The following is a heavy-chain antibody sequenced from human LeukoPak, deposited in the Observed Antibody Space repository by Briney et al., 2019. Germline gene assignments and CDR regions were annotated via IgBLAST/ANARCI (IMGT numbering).Heavy chain of an antibody. V-gene: IGHV4-59*08. CDR2: IYYRGNT. CDR3: ARGVKYQLLCDY. CDR1: GGSISSYY. D-gene: IGHD2-2*01. Sequence: SETLSLTCTVSGGSISSYYWSWIRQPPGKGLEWIGYIYYRGNTNYNPSLKSRVTISVDTSKNQFSLKLSSVTAADTAVYYCARGVKYQLLCDYWGQGTLVTVSS. J-gene: IGHJ4*02.